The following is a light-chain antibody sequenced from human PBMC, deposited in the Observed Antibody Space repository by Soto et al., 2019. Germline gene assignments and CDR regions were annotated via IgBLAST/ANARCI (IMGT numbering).Light chain of an antibody. CDR1: QSVSSN. J-gene: IGKJ1*01. Sequence: EIMMTQSPATLSVSPGERATLSCRASQSVSSNLAWYQQKPGQAPRLLIYGASTRATGIPARFSGSGSGTEFTLTISSLQSEDFVVYYCQQYNNWPRGTFGQGTKVEIK. CDR2: GAS. V-gene: IGKV3-15*01. CDR3: QQYNNWPRGT.